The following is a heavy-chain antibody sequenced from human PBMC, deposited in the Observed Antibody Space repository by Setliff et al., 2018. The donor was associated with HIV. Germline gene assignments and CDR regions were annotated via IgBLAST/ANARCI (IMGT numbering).Heavy chain of an antibody. CDR3: VRGVQSPPHYSYYYMDV. CDR2: IIPILGVA. V-gene: IGHV1-69*02. Sequence: ASVKVSCKASRSTFNSHTINWVRQAPGQGPDWMGRIIPILGVANYAQRFQGKVTITADKSTSTAYMELTSLRFDDTAMYYCVRGVQSPPHYSYYYMDVWGEGTMVT. D-gene: IGHD3-3*01. J-gene: IGHJ6*03. CDR1: RSTFNSHT.